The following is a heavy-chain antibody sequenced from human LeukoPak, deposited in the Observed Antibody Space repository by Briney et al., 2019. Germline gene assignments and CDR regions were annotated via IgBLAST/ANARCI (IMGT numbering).Heavy chain of an antibody. Sequence: SQTLSPTCDISGDSVSSNSAAWNWLRQSPSRGLEWLGRTYYRSKWYNDYAISVKSRMTINADTSKNQFSLQLNSAAPEDTAVYYCAKGRWALFDCWGQGTLVIVSS. CDR3: AKGRWALFDC. CDR1: GDSVSSNSAA. J-gene: IGHJ4*02. V-gene: IGHV6-1*01. D-gene: IGHD3-10*01. CDR2: TYYRSKWYN.